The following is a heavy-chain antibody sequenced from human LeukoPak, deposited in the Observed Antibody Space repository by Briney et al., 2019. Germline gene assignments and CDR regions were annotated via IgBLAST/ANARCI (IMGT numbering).Heavy chain of an antibody. CDR1: GGSFSGYY. D-gene: IGHD5-18*01. V-gene: IGHV4-34*01. Sequence: PSETLSLTCAVYGGSFSGYYWGWIRQPPGKGLEWIGEINHSGSTNYNPSLKSRVTISVDTSKNQFSLKLNSVTAADTAVYYCARVGGENSGYRYYFDFWGQGTLVTVSS. J-gene: IGHJ4*02. CDR2: INHSGST. CDR3: ARVGGENSGYRYYFDF.